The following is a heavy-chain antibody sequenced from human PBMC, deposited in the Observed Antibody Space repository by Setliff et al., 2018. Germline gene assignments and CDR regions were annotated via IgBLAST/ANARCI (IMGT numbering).Heavy chain of an antibody. Sequence: PSETLSLTCTVSGGSISSYYWCWIRQPPGKGLEWIGYIYYSGSTNYNPSLKSRVTISVDTSKNQFSLKLSSVTAADTAVYYCARGGNDYKWGAFDIWGQGTMVTVSS. CDR1: GGSISSYY. D-gene: IGHD4-4*01. CDR2: IYYSGST. CDR3: ARGGNDYKWGAFDI. V-gene: IGHV4-59*01. J-gene: IGHJ3*02.